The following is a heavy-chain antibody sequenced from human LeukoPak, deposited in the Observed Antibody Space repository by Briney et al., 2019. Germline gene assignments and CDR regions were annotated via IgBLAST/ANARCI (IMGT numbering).Heavy chain of an antibody. D-gene: IGHD4-17*01. CDR1: GFTFSSYS. CDR2: ISWNSGSI. J-gene: IGHJ6*02. CDR3: AKAFGDPWAYYYYGMDV. Sequence: PGGSLRLSCAGSGFTFSSYSMNWVRQAPGKGLEWVSGISWNSGSIDYADSVKGRFTISRDNAKNSLYLQMNSLRTEDTALYYCAKAFGDPWAYYYYGMDVWGQGTTVTVSS. V-gene: IGHV3-9*01.